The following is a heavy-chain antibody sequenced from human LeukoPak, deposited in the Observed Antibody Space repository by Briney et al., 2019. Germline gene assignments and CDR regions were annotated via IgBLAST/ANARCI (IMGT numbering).Heavy chain of an antibody. V-gene: IGHV3-48*03. CDR2: FAGSDTTK. CDR3: TTLGYHLDS. CDR1: GFDFGAYE. J-gene: IGHJ4*02. D-gene: IGHD3-22*01. Sequence: GGSLRLSCAASGFDFGAYEMNWVRQAPGKGLEWVAYFAGSDTTKYYADSVRGRFTISRDNAKKSLYLQMNSLRAEDTALYYCTTLGYHLDSWGQGTLVTVTS.